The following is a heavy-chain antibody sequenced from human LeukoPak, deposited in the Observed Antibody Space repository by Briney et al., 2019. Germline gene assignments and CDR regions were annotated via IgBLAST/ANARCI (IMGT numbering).Heavy chain of an antibody. CDR2: ISHSGSA. V-gene: IGHV4-38-2*01. D-gene: IGHD6-13*01. CDR1: GFSINTAHY. Sequence: SETLSLTCAVSGFSINTAHYWGWVRQPPGEGLEWIGSISHSGSAYYNPPLKSRVTISLDASKNQFSLKVTSVTAADTAVYYCARGMSSVAAVGLWGRGTLVTVSS. J-gene: IGHJ1*01. CDR3: ARGMSSVAAVGL.